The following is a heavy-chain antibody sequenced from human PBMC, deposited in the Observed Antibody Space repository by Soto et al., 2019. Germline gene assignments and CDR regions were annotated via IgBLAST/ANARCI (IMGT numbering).Heavy chain of an antibody. CDR1: GFTFSTYS. V-gene: IGHV3-21*01. CDR3: ARDPSDCSSTSCWGYYALDV. Sequence: PGGSLRLSCAASGFTFSTYSMNWVRQAPGKGLEWVSSISSSGTYIHYADSLKSRFTISRDNAKNSLYLQMTSLRAEDTAVYYCARDPSDCSSTSCWGYYALDVWGQGTTVTVSS. D-gene: IGHD2-2*01. J-gene: IGHJ6*02. CDR2: ISSSGTYI.